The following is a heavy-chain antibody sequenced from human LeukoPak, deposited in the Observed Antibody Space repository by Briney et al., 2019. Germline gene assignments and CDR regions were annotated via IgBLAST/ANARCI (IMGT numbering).Heavy chain of an antibody. CDR1: GCIFTNYW. D-gene: IGHD4-17*01. V-gene: IGHV5-51*01. CDR2: IYPGDSDT. J-gene: IGHJ1*01. Sequence: GGSPQTSSQGSGCIFTNYWIGGGRPVPGKGVGGVGIIYPGDSDTRYSPSFQGQVTLSADKSIRTAYLQWSSLQASDTAIYYCARRAGDFEYFQHWGQGTLVNVST. CDR3: ARRAGDFEYFQH.